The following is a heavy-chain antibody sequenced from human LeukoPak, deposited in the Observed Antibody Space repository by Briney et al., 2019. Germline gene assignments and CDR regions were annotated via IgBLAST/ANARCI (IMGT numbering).Heavy chain of an antibody. J-gene: IGHJ4*02. CDR1: GFTYSSYG. Sequence: GGSLRLSCAASGFTYSSYGMHWVRQAPGKGLEWVAFIRYDGSNKYYADSVKGRFTISRDNSKNTLYLQMNSLRAEDTAVYYCAKVAKRGVPFPYWGQGTLVTVSS. CDR2: IRYDGSNK. D-gene: IGHD2-8*01. CDR3: AKVAKRGVPFPY. V-gene: IGHV3-30*02.